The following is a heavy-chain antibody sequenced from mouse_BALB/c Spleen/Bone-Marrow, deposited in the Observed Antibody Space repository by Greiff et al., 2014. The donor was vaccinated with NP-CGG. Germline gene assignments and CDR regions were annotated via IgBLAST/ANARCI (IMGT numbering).Heavy chain of an antibody. CDR3: ARSGERYGAMDY. V-gene: IGHV5-4*02. Sequence: EVMLVESGGGLVKPGGSLKLSCAASGFTFSDFYMFWFRQTPEKRLEWVATISNGGTYTYYPDSGKGRFTISRDNAKNNLYLQMSSLKSEDTAMYYCARSGERYGAMDYWGQGTSVTVTS. D-gene: IGHD1-1*02. J-gene: IGHJ4*01. CDR1: GFTFSDFY. CDR2: ISNGGTYT.